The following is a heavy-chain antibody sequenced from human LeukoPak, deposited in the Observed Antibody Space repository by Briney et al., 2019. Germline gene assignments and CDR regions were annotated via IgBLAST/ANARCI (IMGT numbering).Heavy chain of an antibody. V-gene: IGHV4-59*01. CDR1: GGSISSYY. CDR3: ARGGVLRSKNDAFDI. Sequence: SETLSLTCTVSGGSISSYYWSWIRQPPGKGLEWIGYIYYSGSTNYNPSLKSRVTISVDTSKNQFSLKLSSVTAADTAVYYCARGGVLRSKNDAFDIWGQGTMVTVSS. J-gene: IGHJ3*02. D-gene: IGHD1-1*01. CDR2: IYYSGST.